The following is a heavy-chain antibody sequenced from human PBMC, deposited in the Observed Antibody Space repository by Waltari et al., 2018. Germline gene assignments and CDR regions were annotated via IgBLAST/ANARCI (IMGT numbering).Heavy chain of an antibody. CDR1: GYTFTGYY. CDR2: INPNSGGT. Sequence: QVQLVQSGAEVKKPGASVKVSCKAPGYTFTGYYMHWVRQAPGQGLEWMGWINPNSGGTNYAQKFQGRVTMTRDTSISTAYMELSRLRSDDTAVYYCARTKYYYDSSGYLHYWGQGTLVTVSS. CDR3: ARTKYYYDSSGYLHY. D-gene: IGHD3-22*01. V-gene: IGHV1-2*02. J-gene: IGHJ4*02.